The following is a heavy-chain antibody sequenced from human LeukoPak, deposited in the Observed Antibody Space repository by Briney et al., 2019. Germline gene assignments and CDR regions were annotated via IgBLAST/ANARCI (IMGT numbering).Heavy chain of an antibody. CDR3: AGAFRYFDWLGDYYYYMDV. CDR2: INWNGGST. V-gene: IGHV3-20*04. Sequence: GGSLRLSCAASGFTFDDYGMSWVRQAPGKGLEWVSGINWNGGSTGYADSVKGRFTISRDNAKNSLYLQMNSLRAEDTALYYCAGAFRYFDWLGDYYYYMDVWGKGTTVTVSS. CDR1: GFTFDDYG. D-gene: IGHD3-9*01. J-gene: IGHJ6*03.